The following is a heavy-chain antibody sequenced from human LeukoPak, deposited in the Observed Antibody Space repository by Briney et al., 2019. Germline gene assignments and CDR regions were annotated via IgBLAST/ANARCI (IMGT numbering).Heavy chain of an antibody. Sequence: PSETLSLTCTVSGGSISSSSYYWGWIRQPPGKGLEWIGSIYYSGSTYYNPSLKSRVTISVDTSKNQFSLKLSSVTAADTAVYYCARGPGYDPGRGAFDIWGQGTMVTVSS. J-gene: IGHJ3*02. D-gene: IGHD5-12*01. CDR1: GGSISSSSYY. V-gene: IGHV4-39*07. CDR2: IYYSGST. CDR3: ARGPGYDPGRGAFDI.